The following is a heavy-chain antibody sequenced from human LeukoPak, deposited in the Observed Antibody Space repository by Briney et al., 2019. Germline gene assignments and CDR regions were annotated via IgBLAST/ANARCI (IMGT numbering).Heavy chain of an antibody. D-gene: IGHD6-19*01. CDR3: AKEAVAGDYFDY. J-gene: IGHJ4*02. Sequence: GGSLRLSCAASGFTFSSYAMSWVRQAPGKGLEWVSAISGSGGSTYYADSVKGRFTIARVNSKNTLHLQMNSLRDEDTAVYYCAKEAVAGDYFDYWGQGTLVTVSS. CDR1: GFTFSSYA. CDR2: ISGSGGST. V-gene: IGHV3-23*01.